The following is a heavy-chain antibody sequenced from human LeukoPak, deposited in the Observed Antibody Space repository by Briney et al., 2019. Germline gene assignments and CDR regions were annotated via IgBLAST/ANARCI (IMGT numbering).Heavy chain of an antibody. D-gene: IGHD3-16*01. CDR3: ARFDHVWETHGMDAFDL. CDR1: GYSISRGYS. J-gene: IGHJ3*01. V-gene: IGHV4-38-2*01. Sequence: SETLSLTCAVSGYSISRGYSWGWIRQPPGMGLEWIGNMYHSESTHYNPSLKSRVTISADTSKNQFSLKLSSVTAADTAVYYCARFDHVWETHGMDAFDLWGQGTMVTVSS. CDR2: MYHSEST.